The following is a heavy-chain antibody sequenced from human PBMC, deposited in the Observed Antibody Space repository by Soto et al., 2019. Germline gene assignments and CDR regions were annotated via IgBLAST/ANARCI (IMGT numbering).Heavy chain of an antibody. CDR1: GGTISGYY. CDR2: IYSSGNT. D-gene: IGHD3-3*01. Sequence: PSETLSLTCSVSGGTISGYYWTWIRQPAGKGLEWIGRIYSSGNTKYNPSLQSRVTMSLDTSNNQFSLRLTSVTDADTAVYYCARGQRFSDWFDPWGQGTFVTVSS. CDR3: ARGQRFSDWFDP. V-gene: IGHV4-4*07. J-gene: IGHJ5*02.